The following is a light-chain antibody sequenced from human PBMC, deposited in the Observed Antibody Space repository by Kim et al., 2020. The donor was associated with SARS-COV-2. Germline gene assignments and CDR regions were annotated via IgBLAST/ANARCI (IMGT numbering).Light chain of an antibody. CDR1: SGHSSYA. CDR3: QTWGTGHVV. J-gene: IGLJ2*01. CDR2: LNSDGSH. V-gene: IGLV4-69*01. Sequence: ASVKLTCTLSSGHSSYAIAWHQQQPEKGPRYLMKLNSDGSHSKGDGSPDRFSGSSSGGERYLTISSLQSEDEADYYCQTWGTGHVVLGGGTKLTVL.